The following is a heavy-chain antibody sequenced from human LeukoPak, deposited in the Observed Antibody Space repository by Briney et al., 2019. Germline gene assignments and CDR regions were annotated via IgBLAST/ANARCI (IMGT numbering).Heavy chain of an antibody. CDR1: GGSISSYY. Sequence: SDPLSLICTVSGGSISSYYWIGIRQPAGEGRECIGRIYTSGSTNYNPSLKSRVTMSVVTSKNQFSLKLSSVTAADTAVYYCARGGGSSSPIDYWGQGTLVTVSS. J-gene: IGHJ4*02. CDR2: IYTSGST. V-gene: IGHV4-4*07. D-gene: IGHD6-6*01. CDR3: ARGGGSSSPIDY.